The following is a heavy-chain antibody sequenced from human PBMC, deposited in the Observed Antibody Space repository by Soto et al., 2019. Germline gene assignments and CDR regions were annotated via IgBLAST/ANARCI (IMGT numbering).Heavy chain of an antibody. Sequence: GGSLRLSCAASGFTFSSYGMDWVRQAPGKGLEWVALISYDGSDKYYADSVKGRFTISRDNSKNTLYLQMNSLRAEDTAVYYCAKVMVAVRPSWFDPWGQGTLVTAPQ. D-gene: IGHD6-6*01. J-gene: IGHJ5*02. CDR1: GFTFSSYG. CDR3: AKVMVAVRPSWFDP. V-gene: IGHV3-30*18. CDR2: ISYDGSDK.